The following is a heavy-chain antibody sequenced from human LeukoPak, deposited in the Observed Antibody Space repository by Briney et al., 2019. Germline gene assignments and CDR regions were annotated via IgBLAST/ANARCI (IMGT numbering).Heavy chain of an antibody. Sequence: GGSLRLSCAASGFIFSSYSVNWVRQAPGKGLEWVSSITSSSSYIYYADSVKGRFTLSRDNAKNSLYLQMNSLRAEDTAVYYCARGGTPSSSWYTKSKNWFDPWGQGTLVTVSS. CDR2: ITSSSSYI. CDR3: ARGGTPSSSWYTKSKNWFDP. J-gene: IGHJ5*02. CDR1: GFIFSSYS. D-gene: IGHD6-13*01. V-gene: IGHV3-21*01.